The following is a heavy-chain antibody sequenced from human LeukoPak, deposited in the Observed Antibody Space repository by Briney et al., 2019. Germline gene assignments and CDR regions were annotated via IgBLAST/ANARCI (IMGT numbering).Heavy chain of an antibody. V-gene: IGHV3-23*01. CDR3: AQQKDWLDP. J-gene: IGHJ5*02. Sequence: GGSLRLSCAASGFSFNNYAMYWVRQAPGKGLEWVSAISGSGGSTYYADSVKGRFTISRDNSKNTLCLQMNSLRAEDKAVYYCAQQKDWLDPWGQGTLVTVSS. CDR1: GFSFNNYA. CDR2: ISGSGGST.